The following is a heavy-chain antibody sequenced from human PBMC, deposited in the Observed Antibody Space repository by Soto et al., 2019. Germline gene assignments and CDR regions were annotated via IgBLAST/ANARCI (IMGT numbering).Heavy chain of an antibody. CDR3: GRCTSTSCHLGADY. Sequence: PGGSLRLSCAASGFTSSSYAMHWVHQAPGKGLECVALISYDGNNKYYADSVKGRFTISRDNSKNTLYLQMNSLRTEDTAVYYCGRCTSTSCHLGADYWGQGTLVTVYS. J-gene: IGHJ4*02. CDR2: ISYDGNNK. CDR1: GFTSSSYA. V-gene: IGHV3-30-3*01. D-gene: IGHD2-2*01.